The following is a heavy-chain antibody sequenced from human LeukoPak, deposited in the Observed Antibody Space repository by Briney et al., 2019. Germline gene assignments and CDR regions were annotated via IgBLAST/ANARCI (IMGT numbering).Heavy chain of an antibody. D-gene: IGHD3-22*01. CDR1: GGSISSYY. J-gene: IGHJ4*02. CDR3: ATFNYDSSGYYLDY. V-gene: IGHV4-59*01. Sequence: SETLSLTCTVSGGSISSYYWSWIRQPPGKGLEWIGYIYYSGSTNYNPSLKSRVTISVDTSKNQFSLKLSSVTAADTAVYYCATFNYDSSGYYLDYWGQGTLVTVSS. CDR2: IYYSGST.